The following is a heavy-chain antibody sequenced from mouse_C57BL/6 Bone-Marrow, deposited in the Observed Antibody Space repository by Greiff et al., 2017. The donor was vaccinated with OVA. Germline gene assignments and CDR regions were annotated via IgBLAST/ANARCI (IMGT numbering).Heavy chain of an antibody. D-gene: IGHD2-4*01. Sequence: QVQLKESGAELARPGASVKLSCKASGYTFTSYGISWVKQRTGQGLEWIGEIYPRSGNTYYNEKFKGKATLTADKSSSTAYMELRSLTSEDSAVYFCAIYYYDYDVIDYWGQGTTLTVSS. CDR2: IYPRSGNT. CDR1: GYTFTSYG. J-gene: IGHJ2*01. CDR3: AIYYYDYDVIDY. V-gene: IGHV1-81*01.